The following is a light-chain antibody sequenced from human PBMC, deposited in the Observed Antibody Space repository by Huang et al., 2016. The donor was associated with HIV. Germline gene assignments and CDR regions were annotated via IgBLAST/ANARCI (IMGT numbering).Light chain of an antibody. V-gene: IGKV4-1*01. CDR1: QSVFYNSKNRNY. J-gene: IGKJ4*01. CDR2: WAS. Sequence: DIVVTQSPDSLAVSLGERATINCRSSQSVFYNSKNRNYLAWYQQKAGQRPKLLIYWASTRESGVSDRFKGSGSGADFTLTINNLQAEDVATYYCQQYYNSPLTFGGGTRVEIK. CDR3: QQYYNSPLT.